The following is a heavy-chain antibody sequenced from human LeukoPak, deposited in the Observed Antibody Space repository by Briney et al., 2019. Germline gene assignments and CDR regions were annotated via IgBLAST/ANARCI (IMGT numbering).Heavy chain of an antibody. CDR3: ASSKTNGDSSGWYAWFDP. V-gene: IGHV4-59*01. CDR2: IYYSGYT. D-gene: IGHD6-19*01. J-gene: IGHJ5*02. Sequence: PETLSLTCTVSGGSINSYYWSWIRQPPGKGLEWIGYIYYSGYTNYNPSLKSRVTISVDTSKNQFSLKLSSVTAADTAVYYCASSKTNGDSSGWYAWFDPWGQGTLVTVSS. CDR1: GGSINSYY.